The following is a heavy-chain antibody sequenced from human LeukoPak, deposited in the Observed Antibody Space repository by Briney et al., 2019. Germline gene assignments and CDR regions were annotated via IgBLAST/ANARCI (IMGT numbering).Heavy chain of an antibody. J-gene: IGHJ4*02. CDR3: TRMTTGHDY. CDR1: GVSFNDYY. CDR2: INHSGYT. V-gene: IGHV4-34*01. D-gene: IGHD4-17*01. Sequence: SETLSLTCAVSGVSFNDYYWSWVRQTPGKGLEWIGEINHSGYTNDSPPLKSRVTLSIDTSRKQFSLNLRSVTVADTGIYYCTRMTTGHDYWGQGTLVTVSS.